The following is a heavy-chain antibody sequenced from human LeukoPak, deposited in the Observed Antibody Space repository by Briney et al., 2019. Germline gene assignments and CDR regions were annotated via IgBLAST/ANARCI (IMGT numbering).Heavy chain of an antibody. D-gene: IGHD2-15*01. CDR1: GGTFSSYA. J-gene: IGHJ4*02. CDR2: IIPIFGTA. Sequence: ASVKVSCKASGGTFSSYAISWVRQAPGQGLEWMGRIIPIFGTANYAQKFQDRVTITTDESTSTAYMQLSRLRSEDTAVYYCARASGGNLDFDYCGQGTLVTVSS. CDR3: ARASGGNLDFDY. V-gene: IGHV1-69*05.